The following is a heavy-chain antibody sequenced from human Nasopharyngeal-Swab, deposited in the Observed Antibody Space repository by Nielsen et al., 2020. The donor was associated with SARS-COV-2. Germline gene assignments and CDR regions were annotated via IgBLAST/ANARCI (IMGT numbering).Heavy chain of an antibody. CDR3: ARAPIVVVITAFDY. V-gene: IGHV4-31*02. CDR2: IYYSGST. J-gene: IGHJ4*02. Sequence: PCTVSGGSISIGGYYWIWIRQHPGKGLEWIGYIYYSGSTYYNPSLKSRVTISVDTSKNQFSLKLSSVTAADTAVYYCARAPIVVVITAFDYWGQGTLVTVSS. CDR1: GGSISIGGYY. D-gene: IGHD3-22*01.